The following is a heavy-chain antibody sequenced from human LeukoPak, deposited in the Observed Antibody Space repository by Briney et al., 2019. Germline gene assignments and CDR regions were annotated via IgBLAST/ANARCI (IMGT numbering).Heavy chain of an antibody. D-gene: IGHD4-17*01. V-gene: IGHV3-53*01. J-gene: IGHJ4*02. CDR1: GFTVSSTN. CDR2: IYSGGST. Sequence: GGSLRPSCADSGFTVSSTNMNWVRQAPGKGLEWVSVIYSGGSTYYADSVKGRFTISRGNSKNTLYLQMNSLRAEDTAVYNCAREAVTRNYFYYWHQGTLVTVSS. CDR3: AREAVTRNYFYY.